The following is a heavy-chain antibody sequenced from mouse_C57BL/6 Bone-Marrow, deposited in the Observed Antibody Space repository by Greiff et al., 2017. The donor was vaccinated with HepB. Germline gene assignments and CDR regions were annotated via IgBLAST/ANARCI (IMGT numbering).Heavy chain of an antibody. CDR1: GFSLTSYG. CDR2: IWSGGST. Sequence: VKLVESGPGLVQPSQSLSITCTVSGFSLTSYGVHWVRQSPGKGLEWLGVIWSGGSTDYNAAFISRLSISKDNSKSQVFFKMNSLQADDTAIYYCASIYDGLFYAMDYWGQGTSVTVSS. D-gene: IGHD2-3*01. J-gene: IGHJ4*01. V-gene: IGHV2-2*01. CDR3: ASIYDGLFYAMDY.